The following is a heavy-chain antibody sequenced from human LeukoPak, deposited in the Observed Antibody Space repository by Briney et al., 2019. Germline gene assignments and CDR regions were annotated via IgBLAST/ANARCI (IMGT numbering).Heavy chain of an antibody. Sequence: PSETLSLTCTVSGGSISSYYWSWIRQPAGKGLEWIGRIYTSGSTNYNPSLKSRVTMSVDTSKSQFSLKMSSVTAADTAVYYCARRLHDGGGHHYFDYWGQGTLVTVSS. J-gene: IGHJ4*02. V-gene: IGHV4-4*07. CDR3: ARRLHDGGGHHYFDY. CDR1: GGSISSYY. D-gene: IGHD3-22*01. CDR2: IYTSGST.